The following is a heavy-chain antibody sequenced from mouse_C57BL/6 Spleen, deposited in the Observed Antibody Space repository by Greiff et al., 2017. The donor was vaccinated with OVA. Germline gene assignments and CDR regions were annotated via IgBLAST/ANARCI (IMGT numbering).Heavy chain of an antibody. D-gene: IGHD2-4*01. V-gene: IGHV1-64*01. J-gene: IGHJ4*01. CDR1: GYTFTSYW. CDR3: AREVDYDGSYYAMDY. Sequence: VQLQQSGAELVKPGASVKLSCKASGYTFTSYWMHWVKQRPGQGLEWIGMIHPNSGSTNYNEKFKSKATLTVDKSSSTAYMQLSSLTSEDSAVYYCAREVDYDGSYYAMDYWGQGTSVTVSS. CDR2: IHPNSGST.